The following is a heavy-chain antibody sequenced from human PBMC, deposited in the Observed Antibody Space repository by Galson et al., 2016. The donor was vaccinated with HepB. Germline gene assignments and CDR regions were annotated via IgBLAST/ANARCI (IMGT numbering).Heavy chain of an antibody. CDR3: ARDGGGTGGYYYYAMDV. J-gene: IGHJ6*02. V-gene: IGHV3-13*01. CDR1: GFTFSRYD. D-gene: IGHD1-14*01. CDR2: IGTAGDT. Sequence: SLRLSCAASGFTFSRYDMHWVRHVTGKGLEWVSAIGTAGDTHYPGSVKGRFTISRENAKNSLYLQMNSLRDEDTVVYYCARDGGGTGGYYYYAMDVWGQGTTVTVSS.